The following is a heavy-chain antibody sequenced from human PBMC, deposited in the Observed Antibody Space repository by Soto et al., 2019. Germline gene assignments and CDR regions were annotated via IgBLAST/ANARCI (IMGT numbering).Heavy chain of an antibody. Sequence: SETLSLTCTVSGGSISSSSYYWGWIRQPPGQGLEWIGYIYYSGSTNYNPSLKSRVTISVDTSKNHFSLKLSSVTSADTAVYYCARQHGRTLDYWGQGTLVTVSS. J-gene: IGHJ4*02. V-gene: IGHV4-61*05. CDR2: IYYSGST. CDR3: ARQHGRTLDY. CDR1: GGSISSSSYY. D-gene: IGHD1-1*01.